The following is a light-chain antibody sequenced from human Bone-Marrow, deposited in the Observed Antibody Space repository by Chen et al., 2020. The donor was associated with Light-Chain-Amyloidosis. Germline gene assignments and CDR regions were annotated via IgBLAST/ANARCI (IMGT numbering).Light chain of an antibody. V-gene: IGLV3-25*03. Sequence: SYELTQPPSVSVSPGQTARITCSGDDLPTKYAYWYQQKPGQAPVLVIHRDTERPSGISERFCGSSAGTTAKLNISGVQAEDEDDYNCQSADSSGTYEVIFGGGTKLTVL. CDR1: DLPTKY. J-gene: IGLJ2*01. CDR3: QSADSSGTYEVI. CDR2: RDT.